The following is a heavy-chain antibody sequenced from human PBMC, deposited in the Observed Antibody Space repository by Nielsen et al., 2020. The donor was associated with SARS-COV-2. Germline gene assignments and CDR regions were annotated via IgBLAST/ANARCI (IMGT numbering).Heavy chain of an antibody. CDR1: GFTFSSNW. CDR3: ARDNGDSGGWFGP. J-gene: IGHJ5*02. V-gene: IGHV3-7*01. D-gene: IGHD4-23*01. CDR2: IKRDGSEK. Sequence: GGSLRLSCAASGFTFSSNWMSWVRRAPGKGLEWVANIKRDGSEKYYVDSVKGRFTISRDNARNSLYLQMNSLRVEDTALYYCARDNGDSGGWFGPWGQGTQVTVSS.